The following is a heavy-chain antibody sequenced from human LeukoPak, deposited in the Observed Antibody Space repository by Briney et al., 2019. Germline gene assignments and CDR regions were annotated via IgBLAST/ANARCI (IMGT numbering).Heavy chain of an antibody. D-gene: IGHD6-13*01. Sequence: GRSLRLSCAASGFTFDDYAMYWVRQAPGKGLEWVSGISWNSGSIGYADSVKGRFTISRDNAKNSLYLQMNSLRAEDTALYYCAKDLVSGAAAGQYYYYYGMDVWGQGTTVTVSS. CDR1: GFTFDDYA. J-gene: IGHJ6*02. CDR3: AKDLVSGAAAGQYYYYYGMDV. V-gene: IGHV3-9*01. CDR2: ISWNSGSI.